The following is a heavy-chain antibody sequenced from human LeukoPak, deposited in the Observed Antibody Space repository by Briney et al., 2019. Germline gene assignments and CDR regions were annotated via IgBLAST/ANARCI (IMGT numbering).Heavy chain of an antibody. CDR3: ARHKSGGYRPLDP. J-gene: IGHJ5*02. V-gene: IGHV4-59*08. CDR1: GDYISSYY. Sequence: SETLSLTCNVSGDYISSYYWSWIRQPPGKGLEWIGYIYYSATTYSPSFESRVTISVDTSQNQFSLKLTSVTAADTAVYYCARHKSGGYRPLDPWGQGTLVTVSS. CDR2: IYYSAT. D-gene: IGHD1-26*01.